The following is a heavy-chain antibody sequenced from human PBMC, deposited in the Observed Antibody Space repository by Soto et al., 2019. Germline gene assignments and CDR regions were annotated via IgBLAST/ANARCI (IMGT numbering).Heavy chain of an antibody. CDR1: GYIFVNYG. D-gene: IGHD3-16*01. CDR2: ISPYTGNT. CDR3: VMVDNYVTPTPQDV. J-gene: IGHJ6*02. Sequence: QVQLVQSGDEVKKPGASVKVSCKASGYIFVNYGIAWVRQAPGQGLEWMGWISPYTGNTHSATKVQGRLTMTTDTXXSTANRDLGSLPSDDTAVYYCVMVDNYVTPTPQDVWGQETTVTVSS. V-gene: IGHV1-18*01.